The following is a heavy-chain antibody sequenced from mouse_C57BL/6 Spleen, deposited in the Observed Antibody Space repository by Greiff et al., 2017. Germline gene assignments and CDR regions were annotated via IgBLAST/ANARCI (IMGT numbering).Heavy chain of an antibody. V-gene: IGHV1-82*01. CDR2: IYPGDGDT. CDR3: ARGGKGAMDY. Sequence: VQLQQSGPELVKPGASVKISCKASGYAFSSSWMNWVKQRPGKGLEWIGRIYPGDGDTNYNGKFKGKATLTADKSSSTAYMQLSCLASEDSAVYFCARGGKGAMDYWGQGTSVTVSS. CDR1: GYAFSSSW. J-gene: IGHJ4*01.